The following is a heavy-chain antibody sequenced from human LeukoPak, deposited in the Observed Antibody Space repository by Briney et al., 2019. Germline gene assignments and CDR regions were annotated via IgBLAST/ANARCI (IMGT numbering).Heavy chain of an antibody. J-gene: IGHJ4*02. Sequence: GGSLRLSCAASGFTFSSYAMSWGRQAPGKGLEWVSVMSGSGGSIYYADSVQGRFTISRDNSKNTLYLQMNSLRAEDTAVYYCAKGIFGVVKPFDYWGQGTLVTVSS. CDR1: GFTFSSYA. D-gene: IGHD3-3*01. V-gene: IGHV3-23*01. CDR3: AKGIFGVVKPFDY. CDR2: MSGSGGSI.